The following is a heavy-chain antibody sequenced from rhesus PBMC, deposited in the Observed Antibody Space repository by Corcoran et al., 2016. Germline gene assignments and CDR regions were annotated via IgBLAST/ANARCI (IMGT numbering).Heavy chain of an antibody. J-gene: IGHJ4*01. CDR2: IYGNSAST. Sequence: QVKLQQWGEGLVKLSETLSLTCAVYGGSISGYYYCSWIRQHPGTGLEGIGYIYGNSASTNYNPSLKNRVTISKDTSKNQFSLKLSSVTAADTAVYYCARDQGYYDSGYYFGYWGQGVLVTVSS. V-gene: IGHV4-73*01. CDR1: GGSISGYYY. CDR3: ARDQGYYDSGYYFGY. D-gene: IGHD3-28*01.